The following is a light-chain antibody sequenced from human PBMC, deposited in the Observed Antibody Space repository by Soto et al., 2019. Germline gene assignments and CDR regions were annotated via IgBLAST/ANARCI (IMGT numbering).Light chain of an antibody. CDR3: QQYGSSSWT. V-gene: IGKV3-20*01. Sequence: EIVLTQSPGTLSLSPGERATLSCRASQSVSSSFLAWYQQKPGQAPRLLIYGASTRATGIPDRFSGRGSGTDFTLTIIRLEPEDFAVYYCQQYGSSSWTFGQGTKVDIK. CDR2: GAS. J-gene: IGKJ1*01. CDR1: QSVSSSF.